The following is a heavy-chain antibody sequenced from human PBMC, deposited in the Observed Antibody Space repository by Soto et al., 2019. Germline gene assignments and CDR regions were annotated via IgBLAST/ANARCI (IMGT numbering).Heavy chain of an antibody. Sequence: GGSLRLSCAASGFTFSSYAMSWVRQAPGKGLEWVSGSSGSGSSTYYADSVKGRFTISRDNSKNTLYLQMISLRAEDTAVYYCAKGTETSYVSSWSHFDYWGQGTLVTVSS. CDR3: AKGTETSYVSSWSHFDY. J-gene: IGHJ4*02. D-gene: IGHD6-13*01. CDR1: GFTFSSYA. CDR2: SSGSGSST. V-gene: IGHV3-23*01.